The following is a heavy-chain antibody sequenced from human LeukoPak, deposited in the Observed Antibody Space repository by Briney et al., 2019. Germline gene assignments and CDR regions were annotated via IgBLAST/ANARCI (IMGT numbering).Heavy chain of an antibody. CDR3: AKVGRGYSYGSNDY. CDR2: ISGSGGST. J-gene: IGHJ4*02. V-gene: IGHV3-23*01. Sequence: GGSLRLYCAAFGFTFSSYAMSWLRQAPGKGLEGVSAISGSGGSTYYADSVKGRFTISRDNSKNTLYLQMNSLRAGDTAVYYCAKVGRGYSYGSNDYWGQGTLVTVSS. CDR1: GFTFSSYA. D-gene: IGHD5-18*01.